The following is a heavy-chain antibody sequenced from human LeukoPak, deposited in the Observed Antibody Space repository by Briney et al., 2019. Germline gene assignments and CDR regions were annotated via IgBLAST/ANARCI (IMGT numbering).Heavy chain of an antibody. CDR1: GFTFSSYA. D-gene: IGHD2-2*01. CDR3: ARVLIRYCSSTSCEYGFGAFDV. J-gene: IGHJ3*01. CDR2: ISYDGSNE. V-gene: IGHV3-30*04. Sequence: GGSLRLSCAASGFTFSSYAMHWVRQAPGKGLEWVAVISYDGSNEYYADSVKGRFTISRDNSKNTLYLQMNSLRAEDTAVYYCARVLIRYCSSTSCEYGFGAFDVWGQGTMVTVSS.